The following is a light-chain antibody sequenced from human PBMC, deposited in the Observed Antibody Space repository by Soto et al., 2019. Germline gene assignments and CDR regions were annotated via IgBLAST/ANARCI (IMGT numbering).Light chain of an antibody. CDR2: DAS. V-gene: IGKV1-5*01. CDR1: QSISSW. J-gene: IGKJ4*01. Sequence: DIQMTQSPSTLSASVGDRVTITCRASQSISSWLAWYQQKPGKAPKLLIYDASSLESGVPSRFGGSGSGTEFTLTISSLQPDGFATYYCQQYNSYPLTFGGGTKV. CDR3: QQYNSYPLT.